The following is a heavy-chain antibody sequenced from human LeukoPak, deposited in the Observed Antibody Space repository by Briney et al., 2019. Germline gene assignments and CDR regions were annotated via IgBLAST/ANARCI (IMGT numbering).Heavy chain of an antibody. V-gene: IGHV4-59*01. J-gene: IGHJ3*02. CDR3: ARGMFGEGVAFDI. CDR1: GGSISSYY. D-gene: IGHD3-3*02. CDR2: IYYSGST. Sequence: SETLSLTCTVSGGSISSYYWSWIRQPPGKGLEWIGYIYYSGSTNYNPSLKSRVTISVDTSKNQFSLKLSSVTAADTAVYYCARGMFGEGVAFDIWGQGTMVTVSS.